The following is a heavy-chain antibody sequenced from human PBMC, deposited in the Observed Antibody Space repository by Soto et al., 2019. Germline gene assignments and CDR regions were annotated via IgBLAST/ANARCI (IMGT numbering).Heavy chain of an antibody. J-gene: IGHJ6*02. CDR1: GFTFSSYA. CDR2: ISYDGSNK. D-gene: IGHD6-19*01. CDR3: ARSEGIGWSDV. V-gene: IGHV3-30-3*01. Sequence: PGGSLRLSCAASGFTFSSYAMHWVRQAPGKGLEWVAVISYDGSNKYYADSVKGRFTISRDNSKNTLYLQMNSLRAEDTAVYYCARSEGIGWSDVLGQGTTVTVSS.